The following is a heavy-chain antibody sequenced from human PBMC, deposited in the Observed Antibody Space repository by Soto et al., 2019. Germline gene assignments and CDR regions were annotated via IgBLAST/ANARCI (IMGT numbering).Heavy chain of an antibody. V-gene: IGHV3-74*01. Sequence: EVQLVESGGDLVQPGGSLKLSCATSGFTFSIYYMHWVRQAPGKGLVWVSRINSDGTTANYADSVKGRFTISRDNARNTVYLQMNSLRVEDTAVYYCARAGDSSGLWGQGTLVTVSS. CDR3: ARAGDSSGL. D-gene: IGHD6-19*01. CDR1: GFTFSIYY. J-gene: IGHJ4*02. CDR2: INSDGTTA.